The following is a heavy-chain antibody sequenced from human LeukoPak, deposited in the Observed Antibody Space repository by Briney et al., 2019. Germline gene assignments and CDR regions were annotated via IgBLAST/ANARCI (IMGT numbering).Heavy chain of an antibody. CDR1: GFAFSNHA. V-gene: IGHV3-23*01. D-gene: IGHD3-10*01. Sequence: PGGSLRLSCAASGFAFSNHAMSWVRQAPGKGLEWVSSLSGGGDSRYYADSVMGRFTISRDNSKNTLYLQMNSLRAEDTAVYYCAKAVRSMVTGGGYFDSWGQGTLVTVSS. CDR2: LSGGGDSR. J-gene: IGHJ4*02. CDR3: AKAVRSMVTGGGYFDS.